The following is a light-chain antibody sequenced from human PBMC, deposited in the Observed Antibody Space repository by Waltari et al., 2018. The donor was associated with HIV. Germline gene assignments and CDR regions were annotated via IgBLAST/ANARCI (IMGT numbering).Light chain of an antibody. CDR3: QQVYSSPYT. CDR2: AAA. Sequence: DIQMTQSPSSLSASVGDRVIITCRASQSISTYLNWYQQKPGKATKPLIYAAANWQSGFPSGFSGGGSGTDFTLTISSLQPEDFATYYCQQVYSSPYTFGQGTKLEIK. V-gene: IGKV1-39*01. J-gene: IGKJ2*01. CDR1: QSISTY.